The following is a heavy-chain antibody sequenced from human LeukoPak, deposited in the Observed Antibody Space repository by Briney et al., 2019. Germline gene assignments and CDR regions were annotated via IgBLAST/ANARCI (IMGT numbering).Heavy chain of an antibody. J-gene: IGHJ6*02. CDR1: GFTFSSYA. V-gene: IGHV3-30-3*01. CDR3: AKEPPPYNDILTGFGGYYYGLDV. CDR2: ISYDGSNK. D-gene: IGHD3-9*01. Sequence: GGSLRLSCAASGFTFSSYAMHWVRQAPGKGLEWVAVISYDGSNKYYADSVKGRSTISRDNSKNTLYLQMNSLRAEDTAVYYCAKEPPPYNDILTGFGGYYYGLDVWGQGTTATVSS.